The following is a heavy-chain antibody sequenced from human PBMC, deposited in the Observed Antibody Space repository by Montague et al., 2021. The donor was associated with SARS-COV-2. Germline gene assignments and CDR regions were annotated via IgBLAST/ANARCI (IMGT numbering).Heavy chain of an antibody. CDR3: ARERGGTIVGVIGAYYGMDT. V-gene: IGHV4-59*13. CDR1: GGSISNYY. J-gene: IGHJ6*02. CDR2: MYYSGST. Sequence: SETLSLTCNVFGGSISNYYWSWIRQSPGKGLEWIAYMYYSGSTKYNPSLKSRATISVDTSKNQFSLTLSSMTAADTAVYYCARERGGTIVGVIGAYYGMDTWGQGTTVTVS. D-gene: IGHD3-3*01.